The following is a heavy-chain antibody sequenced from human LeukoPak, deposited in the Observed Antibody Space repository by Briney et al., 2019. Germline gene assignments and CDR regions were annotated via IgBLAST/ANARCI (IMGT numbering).Heavy chain of an antibody. D-gene: IGHD3-22*01. CDR1: GYTFTSYY. CDR3: ATSGVTMIVVARDAFDI. CDR2: INPSGGST. Sequence: GASVKVSCKASGYTFTSYYMHWVRQAPGQGLEWMGIINPSGGSTSYAQKFQGRVTMTRDMSTSTVYMELSSLRSEDTAVYYCATSGVTMIVVARDAFDIWGQGTMVTVSS. V-gene: IGHV1-46*01. J-gene: IGHJ3*02.